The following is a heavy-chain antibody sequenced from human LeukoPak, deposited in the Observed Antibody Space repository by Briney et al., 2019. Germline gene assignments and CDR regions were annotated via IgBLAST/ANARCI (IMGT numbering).Heavy chain of an antibody. D-gene: IGHD1-1*01. V-gene: IGHV4-39*01. CDR2: IYYSGST. J-gene: IGHJ4*02. Sequence: PSETLSLTCTVSGGSISSSSYYWGWIRQPPGKGLEWIGSIYYSGSTYYNPSLKSRVTISVDTSKNQFSLKLSSVTAADTAVYYCARLYSGTTVDYWGQGTLVTVSS. CDR1: GGSISSSSYY. CDR3: ARLYSGTTVDY.